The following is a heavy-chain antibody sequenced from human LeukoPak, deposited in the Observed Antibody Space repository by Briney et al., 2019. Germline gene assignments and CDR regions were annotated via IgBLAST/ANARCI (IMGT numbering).Heavy chain of an antibody. J-gene: IGHJ4*02. Sequence: ASVKVSCKASGYTFTSYYMHWVRQATGQGLEWMGIINPSGGSTSYAQKFQGRVTMTRDTSTSTVYMELRSLRSEDTAVYYCARVAWEGSDCGGDCYPFDYWGQGTLVTVSS. D-gene: IGHD2-21*02. V-gene: IGHV1-46*01. CDR2: INPSGGST. CDR3: ARVAWEGSDCGGDCYPFDY. CDR1: GYTFTSYY.